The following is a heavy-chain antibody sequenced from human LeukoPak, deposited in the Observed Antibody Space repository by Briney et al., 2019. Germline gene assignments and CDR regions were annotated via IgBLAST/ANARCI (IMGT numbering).Heavy chain of an antibody. CDR1: GFTFSSYW. V-gene: IGHV3-7*01. CDR3: ASALPADHFDY. Sequence: GGSLRLSRAASGFTFSSYWMSWVRQAPGKGLEWVANIKYYGSEKYYVDSVRGRFTISRDNAKNSLYLQMNSLRAEDTAVYYCASALPADHFDYWGQGTLVTVSS. J-gene: IGHJ4*02. CDR2: IKYYGSEK.